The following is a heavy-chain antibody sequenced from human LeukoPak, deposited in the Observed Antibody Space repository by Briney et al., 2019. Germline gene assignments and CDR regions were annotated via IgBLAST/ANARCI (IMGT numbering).Heavy chain of an antibody. CDR2: ISSSGSTI. D-gene: IGHD3-10*01. V-gene: IGHV3-48*03. J-gene: IGHJ6*02. CDR1: GFTFSSYE. Sequence: GGSLRLSCAASGFTFSSYEMNWVRQAPGKGLEWVSYISSSGSTIYYADSVKGRFTISRDNAKNSLYLQTNSLRAEDTAVYYCARVSGVKYYYYGMDVWGQGTTVTVSS. CDR3: ARVSGVKYYYYGMDV.